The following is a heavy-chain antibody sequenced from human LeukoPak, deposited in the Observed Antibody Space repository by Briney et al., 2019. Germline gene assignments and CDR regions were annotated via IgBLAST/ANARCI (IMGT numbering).Heavy chain of an antibody. J-gene: IGHJ5*02. CDR1: GGSISTYY. D-gene: IGHD3-10*01. V-gene: IGHV4-59*01. Sequence: PSETLSLTCIVSGGSISTYYWSWIRQPPGKGLEWIGYIYYTGSTTYNPSLKSRVSISVDTSKNKFSLDLNSVSAADTAAYYCARGRGDARGTSFDPWGQGTLVTVSS. CDR2: IYYTGST. CDR3: ARGRGDARGTSFDP.